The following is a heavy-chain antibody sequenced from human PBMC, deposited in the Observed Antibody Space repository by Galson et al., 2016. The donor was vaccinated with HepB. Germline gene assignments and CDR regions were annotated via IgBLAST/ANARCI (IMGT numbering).Heavy chain of an antibody. CDR3: ADYLGV. J-gene: IGHJ6*02. CDR2: IKSDGSST. V-gene: IGHV3-74*01. CDR1: GFTLSNYW. D-gene: IGHD4/OR15-4a*01. Sequence: SLRLSCAASGFTLSNYWMDWVRQAPGKGLVWVSRIKSDGSSTSYADSVKGRFTISRDNAKNMLYLQMNSLRAEDTAVYYCADYLGVWGQGTTVTVSS.